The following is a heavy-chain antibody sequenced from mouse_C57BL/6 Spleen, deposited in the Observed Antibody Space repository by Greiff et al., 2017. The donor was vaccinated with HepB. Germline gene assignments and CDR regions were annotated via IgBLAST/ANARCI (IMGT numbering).Heavy chain of an antibody. CDR3: ARAYGSIYAMDY. J-gene: IGHJ4*01. CDR1: GYTFTSYG. CDR2: IYPRSGNT. D-gene: IGHD1-1*01. V-gene: IGHV1-81*01. Sequence: QLQQSGAELARPGASVKLSCKASGYTFTSYGISWVKQRTGQGLEWIGVIYPRSGNTYYNEKFKGKATLTADKSSSTAYMELRSLTSEDSAVYFCARAYGSIYAMDYWGQGTSVTVSS.